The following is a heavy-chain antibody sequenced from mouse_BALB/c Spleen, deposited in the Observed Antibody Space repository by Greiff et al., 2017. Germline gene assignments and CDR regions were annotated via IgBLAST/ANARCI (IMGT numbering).Heavy chain of an antibody. V-gene: IGHV5-17*02. CDR1: GFTFSSFG. J-gene: IGHJ4*01. CDR2: ISSGSSTI. D-gene: IGHD1-1*01. Sequence: EVMLVESGGGLVQPGGSRKLSCAASGFTFSSFGMHWVRQAPEKGLEWVAYISSGSSTIYYADTVKGRFTISRDNPKNTLFLQMTSLRSEDTAMYYCARSNYGSSLYAMDYWGQGTSVTVSS. CDR3: ARSNYGSSLYAMDY.